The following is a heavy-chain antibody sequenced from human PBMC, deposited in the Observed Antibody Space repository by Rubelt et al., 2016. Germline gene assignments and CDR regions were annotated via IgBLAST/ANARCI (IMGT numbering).Heavy chain of an antibody. D-gene: IGHD1-26*01. V-gene: IGHV4-31*02. CDR3: ARAYSGSYIDY. Sequence: RRVTISVDTSKNQFSLKLSSVTAADTAVYYCARAYSGSYIDYWGQGALVTVSS. J-gene: IGHJ4*02.